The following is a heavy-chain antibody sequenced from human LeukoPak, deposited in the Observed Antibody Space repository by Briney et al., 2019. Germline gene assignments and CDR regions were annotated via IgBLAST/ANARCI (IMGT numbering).Heavy chain of an antibody. Sequence: GGSLRLSCAASEFTFSKYWMHWVRQAPGKGLVWVSRLNSDGTYTRYADSVKGRFTMSRDNAKNTLYLQMNSLRAEDTAVYYCARGERGYSYGYGDYWGQGTLVTVSS. V-gene: IGHV3-74*01. CDR2: LNSDGTYT. CDR3: ARGERGYSYGYGDY. J-gene: IGHJ4*02. D-gene: IGHD5-18*01. CDR1: EFTFSKYW.